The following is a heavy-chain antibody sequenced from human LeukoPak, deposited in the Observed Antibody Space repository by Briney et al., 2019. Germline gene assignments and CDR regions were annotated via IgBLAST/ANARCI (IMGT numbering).Heavy chain of an antibody. CDR1: GGSISSGDYY. Sequence: PSQTLSLTCTVSGGSISSGDYYWSWIRQPPGKGLEWIGYIYYSGSTYYNPSLKSRVTISVDTSKNQFSLKLSSVTAADTAVYYCARADIAATNFDYWGQGTLVTVSP. V-gene: IGHV4-30-4*01. CDR3: ARADIAATNFDY. D-gene: IGHD5-12*01. J-gene: IGHJ4*02. CDR2: IYYSGST.